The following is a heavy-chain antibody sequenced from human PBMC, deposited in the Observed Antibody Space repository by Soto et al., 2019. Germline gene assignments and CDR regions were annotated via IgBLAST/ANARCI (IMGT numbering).Heavy chain of an antibody. J-gene: IGHJ6*02. CDR3: ARQLYDSSGYHNYYYYYGMDV. Sequence: PGESLKISCKGSGYSFTSYWIGWVRQMPGKGLEWMGIIYPGGSDTRYSPSFQGQVTISADKSISTAYLQWSSLKASDTAMYYCARQLYDSSGYHNYYYYYGMDVWGQGTTVTVSS. D-gene: IGHD3-22*01. CDR1: GYSFTSYW. CDR2: IYPGGSDT. V-gene: IGHV5-51*01.